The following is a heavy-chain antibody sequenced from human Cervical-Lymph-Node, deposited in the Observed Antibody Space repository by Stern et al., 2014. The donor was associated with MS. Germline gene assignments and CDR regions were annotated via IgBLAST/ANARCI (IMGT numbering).Heavy chain of an antibody. CDR3: ARDRGMLVVVTYSLDY. Sequence: VQLVESGGTVVQPGRSLRLSCAASGFRFSSYGMHWVRQAPGKGLEWVAVISSDGSNQYYADSVKGRLTISRDNSKNTLYLQMNSLRAEDTAVYYCARDRGMLVVVTYSLDYWGQGTLVTVSS. CDR1: GFRFSSYG. V-gene: IGHV3-30*03. D-gene: IGHD3-22*01. J-gene: IGHJ4*02. CDR2: ISSDGSNQ.